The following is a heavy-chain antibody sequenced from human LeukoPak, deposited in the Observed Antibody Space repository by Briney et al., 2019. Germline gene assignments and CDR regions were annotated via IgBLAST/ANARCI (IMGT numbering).Heavy chain of an antibody. CDR1: GGTLADYY. V-gene: IGHV4-34*01. D-gene: IGHD1-26*01. J-gene: IGHJ4*02. CDR3: AKGPRWEELEGV. CDR2: INQRGSA. Sequence: SETLSLTCAVYGGTLADYYWSWIRQSPGQGLEWIGEINQRGSANYNPSLKSRFTISVDTSRNQFSLKVHSVTAADTAVYHCAKGPRWEELEGVWGQGTQVTVSS.